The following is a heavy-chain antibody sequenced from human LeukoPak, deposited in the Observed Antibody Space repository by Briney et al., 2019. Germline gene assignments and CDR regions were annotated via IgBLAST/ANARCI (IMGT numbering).Heavy chain of an antibody. CDR3: ARDHLDYYDSSGPGWFDP. CDR1: GYTFTSYD. CDR2: MNPNSGNT. V-gene: IGHV1-8*01. D-gene: IGHD3-22*01. J-gene: IGHJ5*02. Sequence: ASVKVSCKASGYTFTSYDINWVRQATGQGLEWMGWMNPNSGNTGYAQKFQGRVTMTTDTSTSTAYMELRSLRSDDTAVYYCARDHLDYYDSSGPGWFDPWGQGTLVTVSS.